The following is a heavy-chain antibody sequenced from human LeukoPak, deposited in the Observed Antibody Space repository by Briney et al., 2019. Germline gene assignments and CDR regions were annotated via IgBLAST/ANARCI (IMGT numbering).Heavy chain of an antibody. CDR2: IRSKAYGGTT. V-gene: IGHV3-49*03. CDR3: TRDPSLGWLQFHGVGEAAFDI. D-gene: IGHD5-24*01. Sequence: GGSLRLSCTASGFTFGDYAMSWFRQAPGKGLEWVGFIRSKAYGGTTEYAASVKGRFTISRDDSKSIAYLQMNSLKTEDTAVYYCTRDPSLGWLQFHGVGEAAFDIWGQGTMVTVSS. CDR1: GFTFGDYA. J-gene: IGHJ3*02.